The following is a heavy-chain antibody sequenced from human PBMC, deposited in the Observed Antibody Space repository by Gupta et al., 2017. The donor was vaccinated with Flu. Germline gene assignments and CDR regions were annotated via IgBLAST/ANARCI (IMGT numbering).Heavy chain of an antibody. CDR2: ISGSGGST. J-gene: IGHJ1*01. CDR3: AKEEGRWLLYVAEYFQH. V-gene: IGHV3-23*01. D-gene: IGHD2-2*02. Sequence: MSWVRQAPGKGLEWVSAISGSGGSTYYADSVKGRFTISRDNSKNTLYLQMNSLRAEDTAVYYCAKEEGRWLLYVAEYFQHWGQGTLVTVSS.